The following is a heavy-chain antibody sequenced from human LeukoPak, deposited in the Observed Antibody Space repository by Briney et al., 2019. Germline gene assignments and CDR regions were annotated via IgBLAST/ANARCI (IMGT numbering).Heavy chain of an antibody. V-gene: IGHV3-21*01. CDR3: ARDGKFSAALDY. J-gene: IGHJ4*02. CDR2: ISSSSSYI. D-gene: IGHD1-1*01. Sequence: PGGSLRLSCAASGFTFSSYSMNWVRQAPGKGLEWVSSISSSSSYIYYADSVKGRFTISRDNAKNSLYLQMNSLRAEDTAVYYCARDGKFSAALDYWGQGTLVTVSS. CDR1: GFTFSSYS.